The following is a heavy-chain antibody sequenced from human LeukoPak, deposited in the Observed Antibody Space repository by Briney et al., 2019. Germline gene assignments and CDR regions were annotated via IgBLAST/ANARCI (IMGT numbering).Heavy chain of an antibody. CDR3: AKDSAKKYDDY. CDR2: ISGSDGTT. J-gene: IGHJ4*02. V-gene: IGHV3-23*01. D-gene: IGHD2/OR15-2a*01. Sequence: GGALRLSCAASGFTFSNDAMSWGRQAPGKGLWWVSDISGSDGTTYYADSVKGRFTISRDNSKNTLYLQMNGLRAEDTAVYYCAKDSAKKYDDYWGQGTLVTVSS. CDR1: GFTFSNDA.